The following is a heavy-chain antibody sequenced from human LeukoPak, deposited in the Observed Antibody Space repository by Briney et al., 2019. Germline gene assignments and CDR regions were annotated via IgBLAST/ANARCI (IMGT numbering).Heavy chain of an antibody. CDR1: GYSFTNHY. D-gene: IGHD1-1*01. CDR3: AIQLERRGDFDY. V-gene: IGHV1-46*01. J-gene: IGHJ4*02. CDR2: INPGGGST. Sequence: GASVKVSCKASGYSFTNHYMHWVRQAPGQGLEWMGVINPGGGSTGYAQKFQGRVTMTRDTSISTAYMELSRLRSDDTAVYYCAIQLERRGDFDYWGQGTLVTVSS.